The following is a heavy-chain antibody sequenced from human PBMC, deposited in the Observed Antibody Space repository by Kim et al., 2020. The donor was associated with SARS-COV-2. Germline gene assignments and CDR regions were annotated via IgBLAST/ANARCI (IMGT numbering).Heavy chain of an antibody. CDR3: ARESWRLYHF. V-gene: IGHV6-1*01. Sequence: WNSEYAASMKGRIVISADASRNQFSLQLKSVTPEDTAVYYCARESWRLYHFWGQGTPVTVSS. CDR2: WNS. J-gene: IGHJ4*02.